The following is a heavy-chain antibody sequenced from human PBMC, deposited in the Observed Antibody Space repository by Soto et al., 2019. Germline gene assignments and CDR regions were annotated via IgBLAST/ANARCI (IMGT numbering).Heavy chain of an antibody. CDR2: INHSGST. V-gene: IGHV4-34*01. D-gene: IGHD7-27*01. J-gene: IGHJ5*02. Sequence: SETLSLTCAVYGGSFSGYYWSWIRQPPGKGLEWIGEINHSGSTNYNPSLKSRVTISVDTSKNQFSLKLSSVTAADTAVYYCARWAELGIPTSPIVNNNWFDPWGQGTLVTVSS. CDR1: GGSFSGYY. CDR3: ARWAELGIPTSPIVNNNWFDP.